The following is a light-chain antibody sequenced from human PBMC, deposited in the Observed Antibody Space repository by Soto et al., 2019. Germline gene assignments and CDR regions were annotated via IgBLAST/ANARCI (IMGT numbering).Light chain of an antibody. V-gene: IGLV2-14*03. J-gene: IGLJ1*01. CDR2: EVN. CDR3: SSLTNINTQV. Sequence: QSVLTQPASVSGSPGQSITISCTGTSSDIGTYNYVSWYQQHPGNVPKLIIYEVNNRPTGVSYRFSGSKSANTASLTISGLRAEDEADYYCSSLTNINTQVLGPGTKLPVL. CDR1: SSDIGTYNY.